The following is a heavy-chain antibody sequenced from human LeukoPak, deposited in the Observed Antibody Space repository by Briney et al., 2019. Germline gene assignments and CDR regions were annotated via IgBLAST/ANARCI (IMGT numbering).Heavy chain of an antibody. D-gene: IGHD3-22*01. CDR3: TTVFGDSSGYYYQYYFDY. V-gene: IGHV3-15*07. J-gene: IGHJ4*02. CDR1: GFTFSNAC. CDR2: IKSKTDGGTT. Sequence: PGGSLRLSCAASGFTFSNACMNWVRQAPGKGLEWVGRIKSKTDGGTTDYAAPVKGRFTISRDDSKNTLYLQMNSLKTEDTAVYYCTTVFGDSSGYYYQYYFDYWGQGTLVTVSS.